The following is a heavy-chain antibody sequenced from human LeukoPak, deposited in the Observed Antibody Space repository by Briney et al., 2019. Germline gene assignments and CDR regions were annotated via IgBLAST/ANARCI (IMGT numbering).Heavy chain of an antibody. Sequence: GGTLRLSCVGSGFTFNKYGMNWVRQAPGKGLEWVSSISSSSSYIYYADSVKGRFTISRDNAKNSLYLQMNSLRAEDTAVYYCARDPPMVITSSDDAFDIWGQGTMVTVSS. V-gene: IGHV3-21*01. CDR3: ARDPPMVITSSDDAFDI. D-gene: IGHD2-21*01. CDR1: GFTFNKYG. J-gene: IGHJ3*02. CDR2: ISSSSSYI.